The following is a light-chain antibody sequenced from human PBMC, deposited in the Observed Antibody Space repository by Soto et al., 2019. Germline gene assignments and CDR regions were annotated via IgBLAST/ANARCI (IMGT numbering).Light chain of an antibody. V-gene: IGKV3-11*01. J-gene: IGKJ1*01. CDR3: HQRSNWPPWT. Sequence: EIVLTQSPAPLSLSPGERATLACRASQSVSSYLAWYQHKPGQAPRRLIYDASNRATGIPARFSGSGSGTDFTLTISSLEPEDFAVYYCHQRSNWPPWTFGQGTKVEIK. CDR1: QSVSSY. CDR2: DAS.